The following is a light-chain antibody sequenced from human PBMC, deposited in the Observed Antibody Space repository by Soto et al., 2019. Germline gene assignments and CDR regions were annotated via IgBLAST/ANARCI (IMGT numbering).Light chain of an antibody. CDR3: QQAYSFPLT. CDR2: GAS. Sequence: DIQMTQSPSIVSASVGDRVTITCRASQGLGVWLGWYQQKPGKAPQLLIFGASGLQTEVPSRFSGSGSGTDFTLTISSLQPEDFATYYCQQAYSFPLTFGGGTKVDIK. CDR1: QGLGVW. J-gene: IGKJ4*01. V-gene: IGKV1-12*01.